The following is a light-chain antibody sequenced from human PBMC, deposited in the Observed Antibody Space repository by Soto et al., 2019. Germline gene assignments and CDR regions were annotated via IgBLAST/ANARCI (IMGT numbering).Light chain of an antibody. CDR3: QQFDPPGT. J-gene: IGKJ5*01. V-gene: IGKV4-1*01. CDR1: QRVLYISNNKNY. Sequence: SVEILSPDSPATSLGARATINSPSSQRVLYISNNKNYLALYQQKPGRHPKLLIFWGSTDEAGVPDGLSGSGSCRDFSLTTISRLADEVAVVYCWQQFDPPGTFGQGTRLEIK. CDR2: WGS.